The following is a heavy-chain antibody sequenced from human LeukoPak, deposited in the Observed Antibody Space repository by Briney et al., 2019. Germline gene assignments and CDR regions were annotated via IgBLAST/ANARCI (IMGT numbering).Heavy chain of an antibody. D-gene: IGHD2/OR15-2a*01. CDR2: ISSSGSTI. Sequence: GGSLRLSCAASGFTFSDYYMSWIRQAPGKGLEWVSYISSSGSTIYYADSVKGRFTISRDNAKNSLYMQMNSLKVEDTAVYYCAKGGNIRILDYYYYMDVWGKGTTATVSS. CDR3: AKGGNIRILDYYYYMDV. J-gene: IGHJ6*03. V-gene: IGHV3-11*01. CDR1: GFTFSDYY.